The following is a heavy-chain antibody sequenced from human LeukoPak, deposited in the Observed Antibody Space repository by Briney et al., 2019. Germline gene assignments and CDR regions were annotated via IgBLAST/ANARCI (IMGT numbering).Heavy chain of an antibody. CDR1: GSTFSSYA. CDR2: IIPIFGTA. V-gene: IGHV1-69*06. Sequence: ASVKASCKASGSTFSSYAISWVRQAPGQGLEWMGGIIPIFGTANYAQKFQGRVTITADKSTSTAYMELSSLRSEDTAVYYCAREARLGSSVFDYWGQGTLVTVSS. CDR3: AREARLGSSVFDY. D-gene: IGHD6-6*01. J-gene: IGHJ4*02.